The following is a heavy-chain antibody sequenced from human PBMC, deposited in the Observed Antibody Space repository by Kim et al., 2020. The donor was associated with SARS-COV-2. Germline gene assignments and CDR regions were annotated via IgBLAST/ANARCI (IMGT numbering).Heavy chain of an antibody. CDR2: FDPEDGET. CDR3: ATDPPAARSAGVWAFDI. D-gene: IGHD6-6*01. CDR1: GYTLTELS. J-gene: IGHJ3*02. V-gene: IGHV1-24*01. Sequence: ASVKVSCKVSGYTLTELSMHWVRQAPGKGLEWMGGFDPEDGETIYAQKFQGRVTMTEDTSTDTAYMELSSLRSEDTAVYYCATDPPAARSAGVWAFDIWGQGTMVTVSS.